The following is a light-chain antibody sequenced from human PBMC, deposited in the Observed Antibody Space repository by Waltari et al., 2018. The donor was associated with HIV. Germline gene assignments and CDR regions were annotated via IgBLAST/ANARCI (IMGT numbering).Light chain of an antibody. CDR2: RSS. J-gene: IGLJ2*01. CDR3: ATWDDNLSGVL. Sequence: QSLLTQPPSASGPPGQRVSMSCSRRDSNIGSTAALWYRQLPGTAAKLLIYRSSQRPSGVPERFSASKSGTSGSLAISGLRSEDEADYYCATWDDNLSGVLFGGGTRLNVL. V-gene: IGLV1-47*01. CDR1: DSNIGSTA.